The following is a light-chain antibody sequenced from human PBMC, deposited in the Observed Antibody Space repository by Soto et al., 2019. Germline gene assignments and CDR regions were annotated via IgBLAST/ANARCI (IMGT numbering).Light chain of an antibody. CDR1: QSVSSN. Sequence: EIVMTQSPATLSVSPGERATLSCRASQSVSSNLAWYQQKPGQAPRLLIYGASTRATGIPARFSGSGFGTELTLTISILQSEDFAVYCCQQYNNWPPWTFGQGPKGEI. CDR3: QQYNNWPPWT. J-gene: IGKJ1*01. CDR2: GAS. V-gene: IGKV3-15*01.